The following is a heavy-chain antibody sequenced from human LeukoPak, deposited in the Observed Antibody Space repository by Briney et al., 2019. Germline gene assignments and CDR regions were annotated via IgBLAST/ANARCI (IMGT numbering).Heavy chain of an antibody. CDR3: ARESVTMVRGVILGITY. V-gene: IGHV1-2*02. CDR2: INPNSGGT. D-gene: IGHD3-10*01. Sequence: ASVKVSCKASGYTFTGYYMHWVRQAPGQGLEWMGWINPNSGGTNYAQKFQGRVTMTRDTSISTAYMELSRLRSDDTAVYYCARESVTMVRGVILGITYWGQGTLVTVSS. CDR1: GYTFTGYY. J-gene: IGHJ4*02.